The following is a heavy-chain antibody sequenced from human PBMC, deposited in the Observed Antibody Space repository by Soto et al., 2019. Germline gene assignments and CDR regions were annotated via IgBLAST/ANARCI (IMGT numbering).Heavy chain of an antibody. J-gene: IGHJ6*02. CDR1: GYTFTGYY. D-gene: IGHD3-10*01. V-gene: IGHV1-2*02. CDR2: INPNSGGT. Sequence: ASVKVSCKASGYTFTGYYMHWVRQAPGQGLEGMGWINPNSGGTNYAQKFQGRVTMTRDTSISTAYMELSRLRSDDTAVYYCARAMVAPGYYYGMDVWGQGTTVTVSS. CDR3: ARAMVAPGYYYGMDV.